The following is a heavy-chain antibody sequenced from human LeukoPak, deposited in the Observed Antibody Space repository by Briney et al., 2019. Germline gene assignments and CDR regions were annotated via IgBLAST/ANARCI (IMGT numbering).Heavy chain of an antibody. CDR3: ASHTTTVTTSWFDP. J-gene: IGHJ5*02. V-gene: IGHV1-2*02. Sequence: GASVKVSCKASGYTFTGYYMHWVRQAPGQGLEWMGWINPNSGGTNYAQKFQGRVTMTRDTSISTAYMELSRLRSDDTAVYYCASHTTTVTTSWFDPWGQGTLDTVSS. CDR2: INPNSGGT. D-gene: IGHD4-17*01. CDR1: GYTFTGYY.